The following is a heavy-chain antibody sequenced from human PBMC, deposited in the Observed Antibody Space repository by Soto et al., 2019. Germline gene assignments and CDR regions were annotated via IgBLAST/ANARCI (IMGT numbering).Heavy chain of an antibody. CDR3: ARIRITMVRGVMFGAFDI. V-gene: IGHV3-7*01. CDR2: IKQDGSEK. Sequence: EVQLVESGGGLVQPGGSLRLSCAASGFTFSSYWMSWVRQAPGKGLEWVANIKQDGSEKYYMDSVKGRFTISRDNAKNSLYLQMNSLRAEDTAVYYCARIRITMVRGVMFGAFDIWGQGTMVTVPS. CDR1: GFTFSSYW. J-gene: IGHJ3*02. D-gene: IGHD3-10*01.